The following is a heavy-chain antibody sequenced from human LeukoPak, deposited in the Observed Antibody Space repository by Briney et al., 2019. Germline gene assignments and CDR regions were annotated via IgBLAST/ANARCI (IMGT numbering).Heavy chain of an antibody. J-gene: IGHJ5*02. V-gene: IGHV3-48*01. CDR1: GFTFSSNS. CDR2: ISSGSGTI. Sequence: GGSLRLSCAASGFTFSSNSMNWVRQAPGKGLEWVSYISSGSGTIYYADSVKGRFTISRDNSKNTLYLQMNSLRAEDTAVYYCAREELGSSLGFDPWGQGTLVTVSS. D-gene: IGHD3-16*01. CDR3: AREELGSSLGFDP.